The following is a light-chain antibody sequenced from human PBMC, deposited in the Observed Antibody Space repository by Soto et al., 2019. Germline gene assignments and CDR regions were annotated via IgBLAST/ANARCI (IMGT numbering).Light chain of an antibody. Sequence: DIQMTQSPSSLSASVGDGVTITCRARQGISRFLNWYQQKPGKAPKLMIYAESSLQSGVTSRFSGSGSGTELTLIISSPQPEDFATYYCQQSYSTPLTCGGGTKEEIK. V-gene: IGKV1-39*01. CDR3: QQSYSTPLT. CDR2: AES. J-gene: IGKJ4*01. CDR1: QGISRF.